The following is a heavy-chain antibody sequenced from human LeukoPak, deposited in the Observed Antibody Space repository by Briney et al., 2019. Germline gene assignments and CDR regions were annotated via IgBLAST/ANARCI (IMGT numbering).Heavy chain of an antibody. V-gene: IGHV4-34*01. CDR3: VRGYSGSLSEYYFDY. Sequence: EPSETLSLTCGVYGGSFRGYYWSWIRQPPGKGLEWIGEINHSGRTNYNPSLKGRVTTSVDTSENQISLNLRAVTAADTAGYYCVRGYSGSLSEYYFDYWGQGSLVTVSS. CDR1: GGSFRGYY. J-gene: IGHJ4*02. D-gene: IGHD1-26*01. CDR2: INHSGRT.